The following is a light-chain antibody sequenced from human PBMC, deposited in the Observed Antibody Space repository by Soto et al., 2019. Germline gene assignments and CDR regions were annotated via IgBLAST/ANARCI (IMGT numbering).Light chain of an antibody. Sequence: QSVLTQPRSVSGSPGQSVTISCTGTSSDVGGYNYVSWYQQHPGKAPKLMIYDVSKRRSGVPDRFSGSKSGNTASLTISGLQAEDEADYYCCSYAGSFSVVFGGGTKLTVL. CDR3: CSYAGSFSVV. CDR1: SSDVGGYNY. V-gene: IGLV2-11*01. CDR2: DVS. J-gene: IGLJ2*01.